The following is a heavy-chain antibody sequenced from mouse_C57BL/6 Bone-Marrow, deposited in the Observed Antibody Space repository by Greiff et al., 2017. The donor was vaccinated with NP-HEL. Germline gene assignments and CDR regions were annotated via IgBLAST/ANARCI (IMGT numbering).Heavy chain of an antibody. CDR3: ARFSPPLYYYGSSPWFAY. CDR1: GYTFTSYD. CDR2: IYPRDGST. V-gene: IGHV1-85*01. Sequence: QVQLQQSGPELVKPGASVKLSCKASGYTFTSYDINWVKQRPGQGLEWIGWIYPRDGSTKYNEKFKGKATLTVDTSSSTAYMELHGLTSEDSAVYFCARFSPPLYYYGSSPWFAYWGQGTLVTVSA. J-gene: IGHJ3*01. D-gene: IGHD1-1*01.